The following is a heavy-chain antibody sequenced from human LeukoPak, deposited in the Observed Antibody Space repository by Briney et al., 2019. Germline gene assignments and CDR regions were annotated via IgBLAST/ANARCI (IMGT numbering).Heavy chain of an antibody. V-gene: IGHV1-18*01. CDR3: ASLREYCSSTSCYNWFDP. D-gene: IGHD2-2*02. CDR1: GYTFTSYG. J-gene: IGHJ5*02. Sequence: ASVKVSCKASGYTFTSYGISWVRQAPGQGLEWMGWISAYNGNTNYAQKLQGRVTMTTDTSTSTAYMELRSLRSDDTAVYYCASLREYCSSTSCYNWFDPWGQGTLVTVSS. CDR2: ISAYNGNT.